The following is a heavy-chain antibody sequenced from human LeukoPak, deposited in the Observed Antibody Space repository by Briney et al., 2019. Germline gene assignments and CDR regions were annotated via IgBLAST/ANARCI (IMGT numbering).Heavy chain of an antibody. CDR1: GFTFSSYA. J-gene: IGHJ6*02. V-gene: IGHV3-30-3*01. CDR3: ARELPIKYSSSSGMDV. D-gene: IGHD6-13*01. Sequence: TGGSLRLSCAASGFTFSSYAMHWVRQAPGKGLEWVAVISYDGSNKYYADSVKGRFTISRDNSKNTLYLQMNSLRAEDTAVYYCARELPIKYSSSSGMDVWGQGTTVTVSS. CDR2: ISYDGSNK.